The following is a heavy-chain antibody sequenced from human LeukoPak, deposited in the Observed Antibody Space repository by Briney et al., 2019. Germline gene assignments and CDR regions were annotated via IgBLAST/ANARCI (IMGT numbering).Heavy chain of an antibody. CDR1: GYTFSRYG. Sequence: PGGSLRLSCAASGYTFSRYGMHWVRQAPGKGLEWVAVISSDGGDKYYADSVKGRFTISRDNSKNTLYLQMNSLRSVDTAVYYCARRWFFDYWGQGTLVTVSS. CDR2: ISSDGGDK. CDR3: ARRWFFDY. V-gene: IGHV3-30*04. J-gene: IGHJ4*02. D-gene: IGHD3-9*01.